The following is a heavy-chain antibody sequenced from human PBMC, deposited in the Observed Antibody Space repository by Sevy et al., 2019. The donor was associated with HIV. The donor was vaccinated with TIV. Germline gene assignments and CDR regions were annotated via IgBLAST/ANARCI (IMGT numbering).Heavy chain of an antibody. CDR3: AREDIRVAGIGYYFHS. CDR2: ISGSSNYI. CDR1: GFTFSSYN. V-gene: IGHV3-21*06. J-gene: IGHJ4*02. Sequence: GGSLRLSCAASGFTFSSYNMNWVRQAPGKGLEWVSSISGSSNYIYYAESVKGRFIISRDNAKNTLYLQMNSLRAEDTAVYYCAREDIRVAGIGYYFHSWGQGTLVTVSS. D-gene: IGHD6-19*01.